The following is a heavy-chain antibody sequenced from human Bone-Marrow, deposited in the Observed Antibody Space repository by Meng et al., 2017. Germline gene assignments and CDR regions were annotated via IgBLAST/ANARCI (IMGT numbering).Heavy chain of an antibody. CDR3: ARELGMDAFDL. V-gene: IGHV1-8*01. CDR1: GYTFTTYD. D-gene: IGHD7-27*01. CDR2: MNPNTGNT. Sequence: ASVKVSCKASGYTFTTYDINWVRQATRQGLEWMGWMNPNTGNTGYAQKFQGRVTMTRNTSISTAYMELRSLRSEDTAVYYCARELGMDAFDLWGQGTMVTVSS. J-gene: IGHJ3*01.